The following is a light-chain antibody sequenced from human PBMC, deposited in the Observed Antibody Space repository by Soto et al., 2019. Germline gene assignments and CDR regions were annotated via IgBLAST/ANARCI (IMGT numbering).Light chain of an antibody. J-gene: IGKJ1*01. CDR2: GAS. Sequence: EIVMTQSPATLSVSPGETATLSCRASQSVNRKIAWYQQKPGQAPRLLIYGASTGATDIPDRFSGSGSGTGFTLTISSLQSEDFAVYYCQQYDKWPRWTFGQGTKVDIK. V-gene: IGKV3-15*01. CDR3: QQYDKWPRWT. CDR1: QSVNRK.